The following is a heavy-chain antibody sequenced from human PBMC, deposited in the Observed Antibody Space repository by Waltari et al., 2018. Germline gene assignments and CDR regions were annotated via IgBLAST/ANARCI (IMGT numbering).Heavy chain of an antibody. V-gene: IGHV4-38-2*01. Sequence: QVQLQESGPGLVKPSETLSLTCAVSGYSISSGYYWGWIRQPPGKGLEWIGSIYHSGSTYNNPSLKSRVTIAVDTSKNQFSLKLSSVTAADTAVYYCARAVYDFWSGYSTGNWFDPWGQGTLVTVSS. CDR3: ARAVYDFWSGYSTGNWFDP. J-gene: IGHJ5*02. CDR2: IYHSGST. D-gene: IGHD3-3*01. CDR1: GYSISSGYY.